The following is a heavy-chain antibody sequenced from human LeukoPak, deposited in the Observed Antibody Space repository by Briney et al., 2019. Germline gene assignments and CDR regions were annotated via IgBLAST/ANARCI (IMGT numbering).Heavy chain of an antibody. D-gene: IGHD1-26*01. CDR1: GFTFNNYA. Sequence: GGSLRLSCAGSGFTFNNYAMSWVRQAPGKGLEWVSGFAMIDDIIHYVDSVKGRFTISRDNSKNMLYLQMNSLRAEDTAVYYCAKGFHSGSFNELDYWGQGTLVTVSS. J-gene: IGHJ4*02. CDR2: FAMIDDII. CDR3: AKGFHSGSFNELDY. V-gene: IGHV3-23*05.